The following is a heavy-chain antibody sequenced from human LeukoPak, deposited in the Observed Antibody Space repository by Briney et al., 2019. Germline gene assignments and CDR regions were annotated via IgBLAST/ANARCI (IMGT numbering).Heavy chain of an antibody. CDR2: IYYSGST. J-gene: IGHJ4*02. CDR1: GGSISSSSYY. V-gene: IGHV4-39*01. Sequence: SETLSLTCTVSGGSISSSSYYWGWIRQPPGKGLEWIGSIYYSGSTYYNPSLKSRVTISVDTSKNQFSLKLSSVTAADTAVYYCARHILVVKHWGQGTLVTVSS. D-gene: IGHD2-2*01. CDR3: ARHILVVKH.